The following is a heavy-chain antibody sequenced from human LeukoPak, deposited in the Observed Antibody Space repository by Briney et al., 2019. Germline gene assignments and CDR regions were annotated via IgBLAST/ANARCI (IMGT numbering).Heavy chain of an antibody. CDR2: ISSSSSYI. CDR1: GFTFSSYS. Sequence: PGGSLRLSCAASGFTFSSYSMNWVRQATGKGLEWVSSISSSSSYIYYADSVKGRFTISRDNAKNSLYLQMNSLRAEDTAVHYCAREKVGATTPQFDYWGQGTLVTVSS. CDR3: AREKVGATTPQFDY. D-gene: IGHD1-26*01. J-gene: IGHJ4*02. V-gene: IGHV3-21*01.